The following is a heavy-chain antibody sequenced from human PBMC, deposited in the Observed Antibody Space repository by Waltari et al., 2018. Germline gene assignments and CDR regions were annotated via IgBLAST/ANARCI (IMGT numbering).Heavy chain of an antibody. J-gene: IGHJ4*02. Sequence: QVQLQESGPGLVKPSETLSLTCTVSGGSVSSGSYYWSWIRQPPGKGLEWIGYSYYSGSTNNNPSLKSRVTIAVDTSKNQFSLKLSSVTAADTAVYYCARDFKASSGFDYWGQGTLVTVSS. D-gene: IGHD3-22*01. CDR3: ARDFKASSGFDY. CDR2: SYYSGST. V-gene: IGHV4-61*01. CDR1: GGSVSSGSYY.